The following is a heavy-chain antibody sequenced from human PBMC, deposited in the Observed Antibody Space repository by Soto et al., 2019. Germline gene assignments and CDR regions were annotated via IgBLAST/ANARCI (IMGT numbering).Heavy chain of an antibody. CDR3: ARRYGDAFDI. D-gene: IGHD4-17*01. J-gene: IGHJ3*02. CDR1: GGSISSYY. Sequence: QVQLQESGPGLVKPSETLSLTCTVSGGSISSYYWSWIRQPPGKGLEWIGYIYYSGSTNYNPSLKSRVPIAVDTSKNPFSLKLSSVTAADTAVYYCARRYGDAFDIWGQGTMVTVSS. CDR2: IYYSGST. V-gene: IGHV4-59*08.